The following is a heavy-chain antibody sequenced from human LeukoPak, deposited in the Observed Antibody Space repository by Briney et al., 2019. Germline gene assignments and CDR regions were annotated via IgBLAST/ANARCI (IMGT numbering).Heavy chain of an antibody. CDR1: GFTFDDYA. V-gene: IGHV3-9*01. D-gene: IGHD2-15*01. CDR3: AKVGCSGGSCYFDY. J-gene: IGHJ4*02. Sequence: GGSLRLSCAASGFTFDDYAMHWVRQAPGKGLEWVSGISWNSGSIGYADSVKGRFTISRDNAMNSLYLQMNGLRAEDTALYYCAKVGCSGGSCYFDYWGQGTLVTVSS. CDR2: ISWNSGSI.